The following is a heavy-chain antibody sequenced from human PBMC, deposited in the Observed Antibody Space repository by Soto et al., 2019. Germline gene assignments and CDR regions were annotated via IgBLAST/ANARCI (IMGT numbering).Heavy chain of an antibody. Sequence: QVHLVQSGAEVRKPGASVKVSCKASGYSFTNYNIGWVRQAPGQGLEWLGWISTYNGNRNYAQKFQGRVTMTTDASTSTADMELRGLRPDDTAVYYCAREVGGTFFEALDTWGQGTRVTVSS. CDR3: AREVGGTFFEALDT. J-gene: IGHJ3*02. V-gene: IGHV1-18*01. CDR2: ISTYNGNR. CDR1: GYSFTNYN. D-gene: IGHD1-26*01.